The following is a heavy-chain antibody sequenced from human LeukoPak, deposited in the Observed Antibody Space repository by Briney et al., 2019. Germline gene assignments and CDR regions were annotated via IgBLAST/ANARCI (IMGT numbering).Heavy chain of an antibody. D-gene: IGHD1-26*01. CDR3: ARVLGSYSVDY. CDR2: ISSRDSTI. V-gene: IGHV3-11*01. CDR1: GLTFSDYY. J-gene: IGHJ4*02. Sequence: PGGSLRLSCAASGLTFSDYYMSWIRQAPGKGLEWVSYISSRDSTIYYAHSVKGRFTISRDNAKNSLYLQMNSLRAEDTAVYYCARVLGSYSVDYWGQGTLVTVSS.